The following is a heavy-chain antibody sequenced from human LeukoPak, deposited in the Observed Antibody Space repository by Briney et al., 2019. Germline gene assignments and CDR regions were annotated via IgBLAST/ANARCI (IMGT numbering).Heavy chain of an antibody. V-gene: IGHV4-61*02. CDR2: IYSSGNT. Sequence: PSETLSLTCTVSGGYISSGSDYWSWIRQPAGKGLEWIGRIYSSGNTNYNPSLKSRVTISLDTSKNQFSLNLNSVTAADTAVYYCAGEVGGSWFDRWGLGTLVTVSS. D-gene: IGHD1-26*01. J-gene: IGHJ5*02. CDR1: GGYISSGSDY. CDR3: AGEVGGSWFDR.